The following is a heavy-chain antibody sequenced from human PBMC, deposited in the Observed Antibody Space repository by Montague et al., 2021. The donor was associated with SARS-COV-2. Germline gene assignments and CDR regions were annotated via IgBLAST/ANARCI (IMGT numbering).Heavy chain of an antibody. CDR3: ARPGLRYFDWLLLGEGYFDY. J-gene: IGHJ4*02. CDR2: IYYSGST. V-gene: IGHV4-59*08. D-gene: IGHD3-9*01. CDR1: GGSISSYY. Sequence: SETLSLTCTVSGGSISSYYWSWIRQPPGKGLEWIGYIYYSGSTNYNPSLKGRVTISVDTSKNQFSLKLSSVTAADTAVYYCARPGLRYFDWLLLGEGYFDYWGQGTLVTVSS.